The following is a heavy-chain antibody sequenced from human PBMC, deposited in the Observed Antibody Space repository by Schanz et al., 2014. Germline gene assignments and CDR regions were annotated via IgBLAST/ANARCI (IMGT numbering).Heavy chain of an antibody. D-gene: IGHD6-19*01. Sequence: QVQLVQSGAEVKKPGASVKVSCKSSGYTFTSYYMHWMRQAPGQGLEWMGWINPNTGGTNYAQMFQGRVTMTTDTSISTAYMELSRLTSDDTAVFFCARENTAVAGMPRVMDVWGQGTTVTVTS. CDR3: ARENTAVAGMPRVMDV. V-gene: IGHV1-2*02. CDR1: GYTFTSYY. J-gene: IGHJ6*02. CDR2: INPNTGGT.